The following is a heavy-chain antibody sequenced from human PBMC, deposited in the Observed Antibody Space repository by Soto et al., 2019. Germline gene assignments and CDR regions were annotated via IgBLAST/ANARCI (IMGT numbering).Heavy chain of an antibody. D-gene: IGHD4-17*01. CDR2: IKGGTGNT. J-gene: IGHJ3*02. V-gene: IGHV1-3*01. CDR3: ARGAGRSPVTRAFDS. Sequence: QVQLLQSAAELKMPGASLNLSCKTSGYNFTNCAVHWLRQAPGQRLEWLGWIKGGTGNTRFSERFQDRVTLTRDTSASSFYMELTGLKSEDTAIYYCARGAGRSPVTRAFDSWGQGTVVTVSS. CDR1: GYNFTNCA.